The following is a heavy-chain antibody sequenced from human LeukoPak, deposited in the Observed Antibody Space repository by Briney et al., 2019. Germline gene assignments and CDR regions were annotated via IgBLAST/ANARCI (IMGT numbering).Heavy chain of an antibody. CDR3: AKDLGDGYNEGDAFDI. J-gene: IGHJ3*02. Sequence: PGRSLRLSCAASGFTFSSYGMHWVRQAPGKGLEWVAVISYDGSNKYYADSVKGRFTISRDNSKNTLYLQMNSLRAEDTAVYYCAKDLGDGYNEGDAFDIWGQGTMVTVSS. D-gene: IGHD5-24*01. CDR2: ISYDGSNK. CDR1: GFTFSSYG. V-gene: IGHV3-30*18.